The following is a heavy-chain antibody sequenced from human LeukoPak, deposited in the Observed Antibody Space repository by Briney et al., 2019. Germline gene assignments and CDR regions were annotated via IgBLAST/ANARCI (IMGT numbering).Heavy chain of an antibody. J-gene: IGHJ4*02. CDR2: IYWDDDK. Sequence: SGPTLVKPTQTLTLTCTFSGFSLSTSGVGVGWIRQPPGKALEWLALIYWDDDKRYSPSLKSRLTITKDTSKNQVVLTMTNMDPVDTATYYCARRRNVGGYNSGYFDYWGQGTLVTVSS. CDR1: GFSLSTSGVG. D-gene: IGHD5-24*01. V-gene: IGHV2-5*02. CDR3: ARRRNVGGYNSGYFDY.